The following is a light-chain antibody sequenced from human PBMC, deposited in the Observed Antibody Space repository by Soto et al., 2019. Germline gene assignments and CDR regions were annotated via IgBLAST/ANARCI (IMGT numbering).Light chain of an antibody. CDR2: DVS. Sequence: QSVLTQSASVSGSPGQSITISCPGNSSDVGAYNYVSWYQQHPGKAPKLIIYDVSNRPSGVSNRFSGSKSGNTASLTISALQAEDEADYYCSSFTSSSTRVFGTGTKVTVL. J-gene: IGLJ1*01. CDR1: SSDVGAYNY. CDR3: SSFTSSSTRV. V-gene: IGLV2-14*01.